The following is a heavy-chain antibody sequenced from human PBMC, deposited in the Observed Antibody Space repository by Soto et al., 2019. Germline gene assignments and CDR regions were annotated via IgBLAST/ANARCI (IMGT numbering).Heavy chain of an antibody. Sequence: ASVKVSCKASGYTFTSYGISWVRQAPGQGLEWRGWISAYNGNTNYAQKFEERVTISWDMSTNTAYMELSSLRSEDTAVYYCAAESYYESNGTKGRIDWGQGTLVTVSS. CDR2: ISAYNGNT. D-gene: IGHD3-22*01. V-gene: IGHV1-18*01. CDR3: AAESYYESNGTKGRID. CDR1: GYTFTSYG. J-gene: IGHJ4*02.